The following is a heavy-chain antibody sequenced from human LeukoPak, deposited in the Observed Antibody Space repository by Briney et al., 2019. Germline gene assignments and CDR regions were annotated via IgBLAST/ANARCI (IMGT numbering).Heavy chain of an antibody. Sequence: GGSLRLSCAASGFTFSSYAMSWVRQAPGKGLGWVSAISGSGGSTYYADSVKGRFTISRDNSKNTLHLQMNSLRAEDTAVYYCARGQMAPFDYWGQGTLVTVSS. D-gene: IGHD5-24*01. J-gene: IGHJ4*02. CDR3: ARGQMAPFDY. V-gene: IGHV3-23*01. CDR1: GFTFSSYA. CDR2: ISGSGGST.